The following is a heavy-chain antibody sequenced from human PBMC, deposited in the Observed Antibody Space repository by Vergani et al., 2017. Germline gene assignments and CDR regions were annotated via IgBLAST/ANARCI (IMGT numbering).Heavy chain of an antibody. CDR2: INHIGST. J-gene: IGHJ6*03. CDR3: ARRRYDILTGLRYYYYMDV. CDR1: GGSFSGYY. Sequence: QLQLQQWGAGLLKPSETLSLTCAVYGGSFSGYYWSWIRQPPGKGLEWIGEINHIGSTNYNPSLKSRVTISVDTSKNQFSLKLSPVTAADTAVYYCARRRYDILTGLRYYYYMDVWGKGTTVTVSS. D-gene: IGHD3-9*01. V-gene: IGHV4-34*01.